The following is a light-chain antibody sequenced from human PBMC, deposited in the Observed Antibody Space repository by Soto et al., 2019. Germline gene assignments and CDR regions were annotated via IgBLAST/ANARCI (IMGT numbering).Light chain of an antibody. CDR3: SSFTASTTQV. V-gene: IGLV2-14*03. J-gene: IGLJ1*01. Sequence: HSALTQPASVSGSPGQSITISCTGTSSDVGRYNYVSWYQQHPGKAPKLMIYDVNTRPSGVSNRFSGSKSGNTASLTISGLQAEDEADYYCSSFTASTTQVFGPGTKLTVL. CDR2: DVN. CDR1: SSDVGRYNY.